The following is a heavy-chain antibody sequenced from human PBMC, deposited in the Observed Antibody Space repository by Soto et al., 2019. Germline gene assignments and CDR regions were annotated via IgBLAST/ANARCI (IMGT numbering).Heavy chain of an antibody. J-gene: IGHJ4*02. Sequence: PGGSLRLSCAASGFTFSSYSMNWVRQAPGKGLEWVSYISSGGSTYYAASVKGRFTISRDNSKNTLYLQMNGLRAEDTAVYYCAKDRTFDSSGYYSYWGQGTLVTVSS. CDR2: ISSGGST. V-gene: IGHV3-23*01. CDR1: GFTFSSYS. D-gene: IGHD3-22*01. CDR3: AKDRTFDSSGYYSY.